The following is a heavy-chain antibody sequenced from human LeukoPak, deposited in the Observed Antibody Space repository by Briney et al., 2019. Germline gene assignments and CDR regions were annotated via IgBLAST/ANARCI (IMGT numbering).Heavy chain of an antibody. J-gene: IGHJ6*02. D-gene: IGHD6-13*01. CDR3: ASGAAAGNLEGADYYYGMDV. Sequence: ASVKVSCKASGYTFTSYGISWVRQAPGQGLEWMGWISAYNGNTNYAQKLQGRVTMTTDTSTSTAYMELRSLRSDDTAVYYCASGAAAGNLEGADYYYGMDVWGQGTTVTVSS. CDR1: GYTFTSYG. V-gene: IGHV1-18*01. CDR2: ISAYNGNT.